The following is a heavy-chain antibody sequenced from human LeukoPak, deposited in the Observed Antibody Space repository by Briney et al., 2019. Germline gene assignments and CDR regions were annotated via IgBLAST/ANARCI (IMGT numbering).Heavy chain of an antibody. D-gene: IGHD1-26*01. CDR2: IHSGGST. J-gene: IGHJ4*02. CDR3: ARSTSGSYPDY. Sequence: GGSLRLSCAASEFTDSSNYMTWVRQAPGKGLEWVSVIHSGGSTYYADSVKGRFTISRDNSKNTLYLQMNSLRAEDTAVYYCARSTSGSYPDYWGQGSLVTVSS. V-gene: IGHV3-53*01. CDR1: EFTDSSNY.